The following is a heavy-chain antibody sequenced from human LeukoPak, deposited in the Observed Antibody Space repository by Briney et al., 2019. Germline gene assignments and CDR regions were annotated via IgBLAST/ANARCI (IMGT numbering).Heavy chain of an antibody. D-gene: IGHD6-13*01. CDR3: ARDYMIAAAGTNWFDP. Sequence: GGSLRLSCAASGFTVNSNYMSWVRQAPGKRLEWVSIIYTGGNTYYADSVKGRFTISRDNAKNSLYLQMNSLRAEDTAVYYCARDYMIAAAGTNWFDPWGQGTLVTVSS. CDR1: GFTVNSNY. V-gene: IGHV3-66*01. CDR2: IYTGGNT. J-gene: IGHJ5*02.